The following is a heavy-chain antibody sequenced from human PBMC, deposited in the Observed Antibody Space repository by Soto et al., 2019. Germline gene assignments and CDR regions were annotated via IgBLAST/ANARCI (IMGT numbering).Heavy chain of an antibody. V-gene: IGHV3-23*01. CDR1: GFTFSSYA. J-gene: IGHJ4*02. Sequence: EVQLLESGGGLVQPGGSLRLSCAASGFTFSSYAMSWVRQAPGKGLEWVSAISGSGGSTYYADSVKGRFTISRDNSKNTLYLQMNSLRAEDTAVYYCAMYTCSGGSCYTQGCQDWGQGTLVTVSS. CDR2: ISGSGGST. CDR3: AMYTCSGGSCYTQGCQD. D-gene: IGHD2-15*01.